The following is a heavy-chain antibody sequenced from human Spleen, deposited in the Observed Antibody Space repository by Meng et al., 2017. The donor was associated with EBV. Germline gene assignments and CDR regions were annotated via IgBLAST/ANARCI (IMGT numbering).Heavy chain of an antibody. Sequence: QVQLVQSGAELKKHGSSVKVSCKTSGGTCRSDAVSWVRQAPGQGLEWLGGLIPKSDAPYYAQKFQDRVTITADESTSTHYMDLRGLKSEDTAVYYCASESGRGFTPDYWGQGTLVTVSS. CDR1: GGTCRSDA. CDR3: ASESGRGFTPDY. D-gene: IGHD3-10*01. CDR2: LIPKSDAP. J-gene: IGHJ4*02. V-gene: IGHV1-69*01.